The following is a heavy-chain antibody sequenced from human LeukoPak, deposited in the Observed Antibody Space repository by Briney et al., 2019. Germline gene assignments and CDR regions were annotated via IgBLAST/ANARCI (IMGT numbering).Heavy chain of an antibody. V-gene: IGHV1-69*05. Sequence: VASVKVSCKASGGIFSSYAISWVRQAPGQGLEWMGGIIPIFGTANYAQKFQGRVTIATDESTSTAYMELISLRSEDTAVYYCARGGGIVGATWGAFDIWGQGTMVTVSS. CDR1: GGIFSSYA. J-gene: IGHJ3*02. D-gene: IGHD1-26*01. CDR3: ARGGGIVGATWGAFDI. CDR2: IIPIFGTA.